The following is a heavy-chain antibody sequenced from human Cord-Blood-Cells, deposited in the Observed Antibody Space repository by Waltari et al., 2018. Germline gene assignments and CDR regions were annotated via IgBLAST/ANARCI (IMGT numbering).Heavy chain of an antibody. D-gene: IGHD1-26*01. Sequence: QVQLQPWGAGLLKPSETPSPTSAVYGGSCSGYYWSWIRQPPGKGLEWFGEIDHSGSTNYNPSLKSRVTISVDTSKNQFSLKLSSVTAADTAVYYCARGGMVGATKGAFDIWGQGTMVTVSS. CDR2: IDHSGST. V-gene: IGHV4-34*01. CDR3: ARGGMVGATKGAFDI. J-gene: IGHJ3*02. CDR1: GGSCSGYY.